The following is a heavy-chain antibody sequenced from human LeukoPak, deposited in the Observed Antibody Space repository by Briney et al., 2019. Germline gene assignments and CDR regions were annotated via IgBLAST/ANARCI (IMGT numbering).Heavy chain of an antibody. CDR1: GYTFTDYY. D-gene: IGHD1-26*01. J-gene: IGHJ5*01. CDR2: VDPNSGDT. V-gene: IGHV1-2*02. Sequence: ASVKVSCKASGYTFTDYYLHCVRQTPGQGLEWMGCVDPNSGDTNSAQKFQGSVTMTRDTSISTAYMELNRLRSDDTAVYYCARASGSYWWFDSWGQGTLVTVSS. CDR3: ARASGSYWWFDS.